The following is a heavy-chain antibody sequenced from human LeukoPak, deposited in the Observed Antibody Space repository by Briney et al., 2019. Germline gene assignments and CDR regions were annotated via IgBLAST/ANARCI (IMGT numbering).Heavy chain of an antibody. D-gene: IGHD6-19*01. V-gene: IGHV4-39*07. CDR2: IYYSGST. J-gene: IGHJ3*02. CDR1: GGSISSSSYY. CDR3: ARRSSGWYDDAFDI. Sequence: PSETLSLTCTVSGGSISSSSYYWGWIRQPPGKGLEWIGSIYYSGSTYYNPSLKSRVTISVDTSKNQFSLKLSSVTAADTAVYYCARRSSGWYDDAFDIWGQGPMVTVSS.